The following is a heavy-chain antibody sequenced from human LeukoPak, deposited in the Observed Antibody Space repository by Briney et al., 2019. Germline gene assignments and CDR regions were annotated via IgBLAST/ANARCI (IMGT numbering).Heavy chain of an antibody. CDR2: IYPGDSDT. D-gene: IGHD2/OR15-2a*01. V-gene: IGHV5-51*01. J-gene: IGHJ6*03. Sequence: GGSLQISCKGSGYSFTSYWIGWVRQMPGKGLEWMGIIYPGDSDTRYSPSFQGQVTISAHKSISTAYLQWSSLKASDTATYYCARSTTYYYYMDVWGKGTTVTVSS. CDR3: ARSTTYYYYMDV. CDR1: GYSFTSYW.